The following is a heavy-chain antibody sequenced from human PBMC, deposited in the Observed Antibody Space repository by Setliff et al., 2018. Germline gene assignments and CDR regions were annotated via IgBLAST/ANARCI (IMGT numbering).Heavy chain of an antibody. CDR3: ARRWNFGPYGSGIHDGFDM. Sequence: PSETLSLTCTVYGASFSDYYWGWIRQPPGKGLEWIAEINHSGSTNYNPSLKSRVTISVDTPKNQFSLRLHSVTAADTAVYYCARRWNFGPYGSGIHDGFDMWGEGTMVTVSS. V-gene: IGHV4-34*01. D-gene: IGHD3-10*01. CDR1: GASFSDYY. CDR2: INHSGST. J-gene: IGHJ3*02.